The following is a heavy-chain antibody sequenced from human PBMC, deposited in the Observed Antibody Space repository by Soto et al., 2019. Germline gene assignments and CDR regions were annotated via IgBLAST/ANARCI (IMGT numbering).Heavy chain of an antibody. D-gene: IGHD6-13*01. CDR3: ARVSAAAEAMDV. Sequence: LRLSCAASGFAFSDYYMSWIRQAPGKGLEWVSYISSSGSTIYYADSVKGRFTISRDNAKNSLYLQMNSLRAEDTAVYYCARVSAAAEAMDVWGQGTTVTVSS. CDR2: ISSSGSTI. J-gene: IGHJ6*02. V-gene: IGHV3-11*01. CDR1: GFAFSDYY.